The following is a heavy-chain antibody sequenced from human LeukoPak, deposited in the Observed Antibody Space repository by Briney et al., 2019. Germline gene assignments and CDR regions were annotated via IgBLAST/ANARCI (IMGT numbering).Heavy chain of an antibody. J-gene: IGHJ4*02. V-gene: IGHV3-9*01. Sequence: GGSLRLSCAASGFTFDDYAMHWVRQAPGKGLEWVSGISWNSGSIGYADSVKGRFTISRDNAKNTLYLQMNSLRAEDTAVYYCARGIEYWYSSSSDFGYWGQGTLVTVSS. CDR1: GFTFDDYA. CDR2: ISWNSGSI. D-gene: IGHD6-6*01. CDR3: ARGIEYWYSSSSDFGY.